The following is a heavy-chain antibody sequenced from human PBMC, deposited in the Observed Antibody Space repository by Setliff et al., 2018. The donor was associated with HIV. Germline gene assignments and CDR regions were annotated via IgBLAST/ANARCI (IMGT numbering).Heavy chain of an antibody. V-gene: IGHV3-30*03. CDR1: GFTFRSYG. D-gene: IGHD6-13*01. Sequence: GGSLRLSCAASGFTFRSYGMHWVRQAPGKGLEWVAVISYDGSDKYYADSVKGRFTISRDNSKNTVYLQMNSLRGEDTAVYYCARAYSTNWYPLFDYWGQGTLVTVSS. J-gene: IGHJ4*02. CDR3: ARAYSTNWYPLFDY. CDR2: ISYDGSDK.